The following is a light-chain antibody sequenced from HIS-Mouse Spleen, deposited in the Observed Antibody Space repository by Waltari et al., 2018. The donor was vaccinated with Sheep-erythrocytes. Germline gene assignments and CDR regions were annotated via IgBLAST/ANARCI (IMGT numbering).Light chain of an antibody. V-gene: IGLV2-14*01. CDR1: SRDVGGYYF. CDR3: SSYTSSSTWV. CDR2: EVS. Sequence: QSALTQPASVSGSPGQSITISCTGTSRDVGGYYFSFLYQQHPGKAPKLMIYEVSNRPSGVSNRFSGSKSGNTASLTISGLQAEDEADYYCSSYTSSSTWVFGGGTKLTVL. J-gene: IGLJ3*02.